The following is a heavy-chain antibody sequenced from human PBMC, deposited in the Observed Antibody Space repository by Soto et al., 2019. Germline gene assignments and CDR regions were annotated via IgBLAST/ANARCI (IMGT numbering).Heavy chain of an antibody. V-gene: IGHV3-30*18. D-gene: IGHD1-26*01. Sequence: QVQLVESGGGVVQPGRSLRLSCAASGFTFSSYGMHWVRQAPGKGLEWVAVISYDGSNKYYADSVKGRFTISRDNSKNTLYLQMNSLRAEDTAVYYCAKDRRGAKNLYYFAYWGQGTLVTVSS. CDR2: ISYDGSNK. CDR1: GFTFSSYG. CDR3: AKDRRGAKNLYYFAY. J-gene: IGHJ4*02.